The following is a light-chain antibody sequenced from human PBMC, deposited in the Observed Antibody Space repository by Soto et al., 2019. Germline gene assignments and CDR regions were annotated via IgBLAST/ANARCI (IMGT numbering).Light chain of an antibody. CDR2: EVI. CDR3: SSYTSSSTLV. J-gene: IGLJ3*02. CDR1: DSDVGGYNY. Sequence: QSALTQPASVSGSPGQSITISCTGTDSDVGGYNYVSLYQQHPGKAPKLMIYEVINRPSGVSNRFSGSKSANTASLTISGLQAEDEADYYCSSYTSSSTLVFGGGTKLTVL. V-gene: IGLV2-14*03.